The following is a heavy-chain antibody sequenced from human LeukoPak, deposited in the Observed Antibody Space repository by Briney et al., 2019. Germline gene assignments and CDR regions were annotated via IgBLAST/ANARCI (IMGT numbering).Heavy chain of an antibody. Sequence: GASVKVSCKASGGTFSSYAISWVRQAPGQGLEWMGGFISIFGTTNYAQKFQGRVTITADESTSTAYMELSSLRSEDTAVYYCARAPRYTSSWPNNWFDPWGQGTLVTVSS. CDR1: GGTFSSYA. CDR3: ARAPRYTSSWPNNWFDP. CDR2: FISIFGTT. V-gene: IGHV1-69*13. J-gene: IGHJ5*02. D-gene: IGHD6-13*01.